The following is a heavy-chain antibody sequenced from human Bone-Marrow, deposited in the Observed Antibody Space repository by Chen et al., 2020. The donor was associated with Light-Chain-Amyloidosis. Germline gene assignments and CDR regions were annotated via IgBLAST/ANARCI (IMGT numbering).Heavy chain of an antibody. V-gene: IGHV3-74*01. J-gene: IGHJ4*02. Sequence: EVQLVESGGGLVQPGGSLRLSCAASGFTFNDYWMHWVRQVPGKGLVWVARIKSDGSATNYADSVKGRFTVSRDNAKNTLYLQMKSLRAEDMAVYYCTRGDCTSTSCFLDFWGQGTLVTVSS. CDR3: TRGDCTSTSCFLDF. CDR1: GFTFNDYW. CDR2: IKSDGSAT. D-gene: IGHD2-2*01.